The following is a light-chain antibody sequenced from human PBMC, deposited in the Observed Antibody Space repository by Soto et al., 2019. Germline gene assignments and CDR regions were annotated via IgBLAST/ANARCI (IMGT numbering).Light chain of an antibody. CDR3: SSYTSSSTLGYV. Sequence: QSVLAQPASVSGSPGQSITISCTGTSSDVGGYIYVSWYQQHPGKAPKLMIYDVTSRPSGVSYRFSGSKSGNTASLTISGLQAEDEADYYCSSYTSSSTLGYVFGTGTKVTVL. J-gene: IGLJ1*01. V-gene: IGLV2-14*01. CDR1: SSDVGGYIY. CDR2: DVT.